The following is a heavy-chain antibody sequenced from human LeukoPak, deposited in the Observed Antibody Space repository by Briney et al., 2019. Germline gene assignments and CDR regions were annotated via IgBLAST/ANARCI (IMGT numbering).Heavy chain of an antibody. Sequence: GESLKISCKHSGYDFTNYWIAWVRQMPGKGLQWMGITYPGNSDTRYSPSFQGQVTISADKSFSTAYLQWSSLKAPDTAIYYCARQRGSYAYDYWGQGTLVTGSS. CDR3: ARQRGSYAYDY. CDR1: GYDFTNYW. D-gene: IGHD5-18*01. CDR2: TYPGNSDT. V-gene: IGHV5-51*01. J-gene: IGHJ4*02.